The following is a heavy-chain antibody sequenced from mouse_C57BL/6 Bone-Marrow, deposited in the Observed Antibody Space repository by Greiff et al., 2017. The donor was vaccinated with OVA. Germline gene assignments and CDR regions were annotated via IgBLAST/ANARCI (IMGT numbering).Heavy chain of an antibody. CDR3: AGRAVVATKWYFDV. CDR1: GYAFTSYW. CDR2: IYPGDGDT. V-gene: IGHV1-80*01. Sequence: QVQLKQPGAELVKPGASVKFSCKASGYAFTSYWMNWVKQRPGKGLEWIGQIYPGDGDTNYNGKFKGKATLTADKSSSTAYMQLSSLTSEDSAVYFCAGRAVVATKWYFDVGGTGTTVTVSA. D-gene: IGHD1-1*01. J-gene: IGHJ1*03.